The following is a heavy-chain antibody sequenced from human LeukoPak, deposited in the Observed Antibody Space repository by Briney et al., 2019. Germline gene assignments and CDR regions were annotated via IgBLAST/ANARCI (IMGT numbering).Heavy chain of an antibody. CDR3: ARHRPGRAYNWFDP. Sequence: GGSLRLSCAASGFTFSSYSMNWVRQAPGKGLEWVSSISSSSSYIYYADSVKGRFTISRDNAKNSLYLQMNSLRAEDTAVYYCARHRPGRAYNWFDPWGQGTLVTVSS. D-gene: IGHD1-1*01. J-gene: IGHJ5*02. CDR1: GFTFSSYS. V-gene: IGHV3-21*01. CDR2: ISSSSSYI.